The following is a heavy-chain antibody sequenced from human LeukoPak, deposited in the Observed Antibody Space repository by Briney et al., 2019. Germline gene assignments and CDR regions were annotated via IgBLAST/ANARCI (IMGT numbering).Heavy chain of an antibody. J-gene: IGHJ5*02. CDR3: AKDGDLWSGFAPGFDP. CDR2: ISYDGSNK. V-gene: IGHV3-30*18. Sequence: PGGSLRLSCAASGFTFSSYGMHWVRQAPGKGLEWVAVISYDGSNKYYADSVKGRFTISRDNSKNTLYLQMNSLRAEDTAVYYCAKDGDLWSGFAPGFDPWGQGTLVTVSS. D-gene: IGHD3-3*01. CDR1: GFTFSSYG.